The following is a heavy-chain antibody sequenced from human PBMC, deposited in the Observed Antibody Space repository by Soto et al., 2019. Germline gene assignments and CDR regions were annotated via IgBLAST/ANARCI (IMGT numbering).Heavy chain of an antibody. CDR1: GFAFSNYE. Sequence: EVQLVESGGGLVQPGGSLRLSCAATGFAFSNYEMSWVRQAPGKGLEWVSYISLSGSTIYYADSVKGRFTISRDDAKNSLYLQMNSLRADDTAVYYCARESFSASPNFFDYWGQGTLVTVSS. V-gene: IGHV3-48*03. D-gene: IGHD3-3*02. CDR2: ISLSGSTI. J-gene: IGHJ4*02. CDR3: ARESFSASPNFFDY.